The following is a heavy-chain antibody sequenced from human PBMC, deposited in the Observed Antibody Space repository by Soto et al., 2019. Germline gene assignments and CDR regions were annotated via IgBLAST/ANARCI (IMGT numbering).Heavy chain of an antibody. CDR2: ISAYNGNT. V-gene: IGHV1-18*01. CDR1: GYTFISYG. J-gene: IGHJ6*02. D-gene: IGHD3-3*01. Sequence: GASVKVSCKASGYTFISYGISWVRQAPGQGLEWMGWISAYNGNTNYAQKLQGRVTMTTDTSTSTAYMELRSLRSDDTAVYYCARDLYYDFWSGYFGALDYYYGMDVWGQGTTVTVSS. CDR3: ARDLYYDFWSGYFGALDYYYGMDV.